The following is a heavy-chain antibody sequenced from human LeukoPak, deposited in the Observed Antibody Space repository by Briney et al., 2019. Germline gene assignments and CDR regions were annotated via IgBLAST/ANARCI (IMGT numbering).Heavy chain of an antibody. CDR3: ARSHRTYSSGWY. CDR2: IRYDGSNK. V-gene: IGHV3-30*02. D-gene: IGHD6-19*01. CDR1: GFTFSSYG. J-gene: IGHJ4*02. Sequence: GGSLRLSCAASGFTFSSYGMHWVRQAPGKGLEWVAFIRYDGSNKYYADSVKGRFTISRDNSKNTLYLQMNSLRAEDTAVYYCARSHRTYSSGWYWGQGTLITVSS.